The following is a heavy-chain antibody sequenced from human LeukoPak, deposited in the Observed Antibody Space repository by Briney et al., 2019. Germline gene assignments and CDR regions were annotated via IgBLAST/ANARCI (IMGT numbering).Heavy chain of an antibody. D-gene: IGHD3-10*01. V-gene: IGHV4-39*01. Sequence: SETLSLTCTVSGGSISSSNYYWGWIRQPPGKGLEWIGSIYYSGSTYYNPSLKSRVTISVDTSKNQFSLKLSSVTAADTAVYYCARHAITMVQGEIDYWGQGTLVTVSS. CDR3: ARHAITMVQGEIDY. CDR2: IYYSGST. CDR1: GGSISSSNYY. J-gene: IGHJ4*02.